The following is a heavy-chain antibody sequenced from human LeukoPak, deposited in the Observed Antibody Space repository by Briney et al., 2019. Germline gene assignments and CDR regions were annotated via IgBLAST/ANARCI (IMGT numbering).Heavy chain of an antibody. CDR3: ARQAVLGVATTDYYYMDV. CDR2: ISSSSSYI. V-gene: IGHV3-21*01. CDR1: GFTFSDHY. D-gene: IGHD5-12*01. Sequence: GGSLRLSCAASGFTFSDHYMDWVRQAPGKGLEWVSSISSSSSYIYYADSVKGRFTISRDNAKNSLYLQMNSLRAEDTAVYYCARQAVLGVATTDYYYMDVWGQGTTVTVSS. J-gene: IGHJ6*03.